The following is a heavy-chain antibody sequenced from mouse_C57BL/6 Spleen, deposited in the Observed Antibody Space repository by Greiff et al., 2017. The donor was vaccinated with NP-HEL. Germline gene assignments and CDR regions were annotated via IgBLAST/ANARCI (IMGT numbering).Heavy chain of an antibody. D-gene: IGHD2-5*01. CDR2: INYDGSST. CDR1: GFTFSDYY. Sequence: EVNVVESEGGLVQPGSSMKLSCTASGFTFSDYYMAWVRQVPEKGLEWVANINYDGSSTYYLDSLKSRFIISRDNAKNILYLQMSSLKSEDTATYYCARPCSNYDWYFDVWGTGTTVTVSS. CDR3: ARPCSNYDWYFDV. V-gene: IGHV5-16*01. J-gene: IGHJ1*03.